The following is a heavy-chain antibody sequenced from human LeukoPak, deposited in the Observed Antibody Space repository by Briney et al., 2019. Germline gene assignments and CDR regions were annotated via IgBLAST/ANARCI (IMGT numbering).Heavy chain of an antibody. J-gene: IGHJ5*02. CDR2: IYYSGST. CDR1: GGSISSSSYY. D-gene: IGHD3-3*01. V-gene: IGHV4-39*01. CDR3: ARLQTIFGVANWFVP. Sequence: SETLSLTCTVSGGSISSSSYYWGWIRQSPGKGLEWIGSIYYSGSTYYNPSLKSRVTISVDTSKNQFSLKLNSVTAADTAVYYCARLQTIFGVANWFVPWGLGTLVTVSS.